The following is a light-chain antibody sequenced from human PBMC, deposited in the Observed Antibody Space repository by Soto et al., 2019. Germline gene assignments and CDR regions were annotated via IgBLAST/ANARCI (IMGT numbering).Light chain of an antibody. V-gene: IGKV1-33*01. CDR2: DAS. CDR3: QQYDNLPLT. CDR1: PAIITY. Sequence: DIQLTQSPSSLSASVGDRVTITCQASPAIITYLNWFQQSPGKAPKLLIYDASHLETGVPSRFSGSGSGTAFTLAIISLQPKDVGTDYCQQYDNLPLTFGGGTKVEV. J-gene: IGKJ4*01.